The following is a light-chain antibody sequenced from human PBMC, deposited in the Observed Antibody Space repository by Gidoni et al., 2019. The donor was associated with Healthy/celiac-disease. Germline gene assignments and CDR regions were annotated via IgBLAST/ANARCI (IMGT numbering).Light chain of an antibody. CDR2: LGS. CDR1: QSLLHSNGYNS. Sequence: DIVMTQSQLSLPVTTGEPASISCRSSQSLLHSNGYNSLDWYLQKPGQSPQLLIYLGSNRASGVPDRFSGSGSGTDFTLKISRVEAEDVGVYYCMQALQTPYTFGQGTKLEIK. V-gene: IGKV2-28*01. J-gene: IGKJ2*01. CDR3: MQALQTPYT.